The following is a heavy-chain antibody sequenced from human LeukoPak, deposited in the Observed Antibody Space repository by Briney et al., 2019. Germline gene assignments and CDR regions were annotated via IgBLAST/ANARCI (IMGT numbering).Heavy chain of an antibody. J-gene: IGHJ5*02. CDR3: ARVRGVTTFDP. D-gene: IGHD4-17*01. Sequence: PGGSLRLSCAASGFTFSSYDMSWVRQAPGKGLEWVSSISGTSSYIFYADSVKGRFTISRDNAKNSLYLQMNSLRAEDAAVYYCARVRGVTTFDPWGQGTLVTVSS. V-gene: IGHV3-21*01. CDR1: GFTFSSYD. CDR2: ISGTSSYI.